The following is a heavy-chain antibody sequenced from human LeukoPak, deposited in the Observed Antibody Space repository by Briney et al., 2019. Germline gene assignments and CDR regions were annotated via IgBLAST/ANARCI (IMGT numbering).Heavy chain of an antibody. D-gene: IGHD5-24*01. CDR2: IIPIFGTA. CDR3: ARGDVRKDGYRLDY. Sequence: SVKVSCKASGGTFSSYAISWVRQAPGQGLEWMGRIIPIFGTANYAQKLQGRVTITTDESTSTAYMELSSLRSEDTAVYYCARGDVRKDGYRLDYWGQGTLVTVSS. CDR1: GGTFSSYA. V-gene: IGHV1-69*05. J-gene: IGHJ4*02.